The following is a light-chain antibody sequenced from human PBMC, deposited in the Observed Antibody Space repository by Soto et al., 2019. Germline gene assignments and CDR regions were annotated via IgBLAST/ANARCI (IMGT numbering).Light chain of an antibody. CDR3: TSKTSSTYVV. CDR1: SSDVGGYNY. J-gene: IGLJ2*01. Sequence: QSVLTQPASVSGSPGQSITISCTGTSSDVGGYNYVSWYQQHPGKAPKLMIYEVSNRPSGVSNRFSGSKSGNTASLTISGLQAEDEADYYCTSKTSSTYVVFGGGNKLTVL. CDR2: EVS. V-gene: IGLV2-14*01.